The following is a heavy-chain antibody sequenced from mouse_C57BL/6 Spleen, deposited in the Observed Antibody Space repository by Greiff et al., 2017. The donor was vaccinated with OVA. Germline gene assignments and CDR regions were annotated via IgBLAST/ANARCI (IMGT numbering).Heavy chain of an antibody. Sequence: QVQLKQSGPELEKPGASVKISCKASGYAFSSSWMNWVKQRPGKGLEWIGRIYPGDGDTNYNGKFKGKATLTADKSSSTAYMQLSSLTSEDSAVYFCAYYGSSYVGIDYAMDYWGQGTSVTVSS. D-gene: IGHD1-1*01. J-gene: IGHJ4*01. CDR3: AYYGSSYVGIDYAMDY. CDR1: GYAFSSSW. V-gene: IGHV1-82*01. CDR2: IYPGDGDT.